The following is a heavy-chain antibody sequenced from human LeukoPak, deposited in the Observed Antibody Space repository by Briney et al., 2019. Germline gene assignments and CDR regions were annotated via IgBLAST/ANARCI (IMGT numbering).Heavy chain of an antibody. CDR1: GHTFTGYY. J-gene: IGHJ6*03. CDR2: INPNSGGT. D-gene: IGHD6-6*01. Sequence: ASVKVSCKASGHTFTGYYMHWVRQAPGQGLEWMGWINPNSGGTNYAQKFQGRVTMTRDTSISTAYMELSRLRSDDTAVYYCARDLGSSLRLGLYMDVWGKGTTVTVSS. V-gene: IGHV1-2*02. CDR3: ARDLGSSLRLGLYMDV.